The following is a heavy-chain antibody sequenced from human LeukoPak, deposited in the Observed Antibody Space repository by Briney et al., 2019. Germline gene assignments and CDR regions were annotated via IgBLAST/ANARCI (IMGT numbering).Heavy chain of an antibody. J-gene: IGHJ4*02. V-gene: IGHV4-4*07. D-gene: IGHD6-19*01. CDR2: IYNSENT. CDR3: ARVPYTSGWFSFDY. Sequence: SETLSLTCTVSGGSISGYYWRWIRQPAGRGLEWIGRIYNSENTDYNPSLKSRVTMSVDTSKNQFSLKLSSATAEETDVYYCARVPYTSGWFSFDYWGQGNMVTVSS. CDR1: GGSISGYY.